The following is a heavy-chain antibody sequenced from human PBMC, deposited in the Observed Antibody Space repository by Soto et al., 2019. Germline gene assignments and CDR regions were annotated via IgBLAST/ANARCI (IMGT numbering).Heavy chain of an antibody. Sequence: ASVNVSCKASNYSFSSFGISWIRQAPGQPREWMAWINPSNDNTNYAQSLQGRVTLTTDTSTSTAYMDLRSMRSDDTDVYYCARDPFYSGTNLQVGYFDSWGQGTLVTVSS. CDR2: INPSNDNT. D-gene: IGHD1-26*01. J-gene: IGHJ4*02. V-gene: IGHV1-18*01. CDR3: ARDPFYSGTNLQVGYFDS. CDR1: NYSFSSFG.